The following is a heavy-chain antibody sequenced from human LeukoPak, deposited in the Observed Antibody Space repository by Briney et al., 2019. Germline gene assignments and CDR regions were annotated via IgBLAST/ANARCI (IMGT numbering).Heavy chain of an antibody. V-gene: IGHV1-2*02. Sequence: ASVKVSCKASGYTFTGYYMHWVRQAPGQGLEWMGWINPNSGGTNYAQKVQGRVTMTRDTSISAAYMDMSRLRSDDTAVYYCARTGRDFGTYYYDSSGQADAFDIWGQGPMVTVSS. CDR1: GYTFTGYY. J-gene: IGHJ3*02. CDR3: ARTGRDFGTYYYDSSGQADAFDI. CDR2: INPNSGGT. D-gene: IGHD3-22*01.